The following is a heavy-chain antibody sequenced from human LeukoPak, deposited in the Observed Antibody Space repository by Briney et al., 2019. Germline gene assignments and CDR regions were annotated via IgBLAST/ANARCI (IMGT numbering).Heavy chain of an antibody. CDR1: GGSFSGCY. V-gene: IGHV4-34*01. Sequence: SETLSLTCAVYGGSFSGCYWSWIRQPPGKGLEWIGEINHSGSTNYNPSLKSRVTISVDTSKNQFSLKLSSVTAADTAVYYCARPGRVIRKFAFDIWGQGTMVTVSS. CDR2: INHSGST. D-gene: IGHD3-16*02. J-gene: IGHJ3*02. CDR3: ARPGRVIRKFAFDI.